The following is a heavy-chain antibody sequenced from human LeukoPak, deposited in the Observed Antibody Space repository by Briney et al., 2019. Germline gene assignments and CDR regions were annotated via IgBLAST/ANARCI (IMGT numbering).Heavy chain of an antibody. CDR3: AKDRSIATYYTFDH. V-gene: IGHV3-23*01. CDR2: ISASGVMT. Sequence: GGSLRLSCAASGFTFNNYAMTWVRQAPGKELEWVSSISASGVMTYYADSVKGRITVSRDNSKNSVYLQMSRLTAADTAVYYCAKDRSIATYYTFDHWGQGTLVTVSS. CDR1: GFTFNNYA. J-gene: IGHJ4*02. D-gene: IGHD1-26*01.